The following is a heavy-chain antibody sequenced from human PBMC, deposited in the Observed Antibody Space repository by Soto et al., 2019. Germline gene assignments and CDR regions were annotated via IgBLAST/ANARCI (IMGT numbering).Heavy chain of an antibody. CDR1: GGSISSSDSH. V-gene: IGHV4-30-4*01. CDR2: ISYSGYT. D-gene: IGHD1-1*01. Sequence: QVQLQESGPGLVKPSQTLSLTCTVSGGSISSSDSHWSWIRQPPGTGLEWIGYISYSGYTSYTPSLKSRVTLSLDTSKNQFSLNLNSVTAADSAVYYCARARTGTSEYDYWGQGTLVTVSS. J-gene: IGHJ4*02. CDR3: ARARTGTSEYDY.